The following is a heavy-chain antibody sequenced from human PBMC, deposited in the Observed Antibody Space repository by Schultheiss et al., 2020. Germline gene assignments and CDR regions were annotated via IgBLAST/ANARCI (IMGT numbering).Heavy chain of an antibody. CDR3: ARGLGVVVPAARRSWFDP. J-gene: IGHJ5*02. Sequence: SETLSLTCTVSGGSISSYYWSWIRQPAGKGLEWIGRIYTSGSTNYNPSLKSRVTMSVDTSKNQFSLKLSSVTAADTAVYYCARGLGVVVPAARRSWFDPWGQGTLVTVSS. V-gene: IGHV4-4*07. D-gene: IGHD2-2*01. CDR1: GGSISSYY. CDR2: IYTSGST.